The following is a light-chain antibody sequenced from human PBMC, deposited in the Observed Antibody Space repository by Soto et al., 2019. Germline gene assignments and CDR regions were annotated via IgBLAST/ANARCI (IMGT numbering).Light chain of an antibody. J-gene: IGKJ4*01. CDR1: QSIITW. Sequence: GDRGTITCRASQSIITWLAWYQQKPGKVPNLLIYDASSLQSGVPSRCSGSGAGTEFTLTSSSLQPDYIATYFCQQYNTYPLTFGGGTKVEI. V-gene: IGKV1-5*01. CDR2: DAS. CDR3: QQYNTYPLT.